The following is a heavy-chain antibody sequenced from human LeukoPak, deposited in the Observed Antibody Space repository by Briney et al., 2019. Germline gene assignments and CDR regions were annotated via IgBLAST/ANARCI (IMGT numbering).Heavy chain of an antibody. CDR2: ISDNGGST. J-gene: IGHJ4*02. D-gene: IGHD5-12*01. CDR3: ARGAYSGYDLVY. V-gene: IGHV3-23*01. Sequence: PGTSLRLSCAASGFTFSSYAMSWVRQAPGKGLEWVSAISDNGGSTYYRDSVKGRFTISRDSSKNTLYLQMSSLRAEDTAVYYCARGAYSGYDLVYWGQGTLVTVSS. CDR1: GFTFSSYA.